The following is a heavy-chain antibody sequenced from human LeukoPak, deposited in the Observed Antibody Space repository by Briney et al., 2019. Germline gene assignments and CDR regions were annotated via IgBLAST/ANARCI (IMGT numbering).Heavy chain of an antibody. D-gene: IGHD6-6*01. V-gene: IGHV3-7*01. CDR1: GFTFISYW. CDR2: IKHDGSEK. J-gene: IGHJ6*03. CDR3: ARADSTIAARLSRSSIFNYYYYMDV. Sequence: PGGSLRLSCAASGFTFISYWMSWVRQAPGKGLEWVANIKHDGSEKYFVDSVKGRFTISRDNAKNSLYLQMNSMRAEDTAVYYCARADSTIAARLSRSSIFNYYYYMDVWGKGTTVTVSS.